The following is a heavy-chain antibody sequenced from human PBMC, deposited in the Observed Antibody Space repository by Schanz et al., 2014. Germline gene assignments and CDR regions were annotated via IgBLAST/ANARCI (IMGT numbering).Heavy chain of an antibody. CDR2: ISPYNGNT. Sequence: QVQLVQSGAEVKKPGASVKVSCKTSGYTFSSYGITWVRQAPGQGLEWMGWISPYNGNTNYAPKVQGRVTMTTDTSTGTAYMELRSLRSDDTALYYCTRAKRFGDMDVWGQGTTVTVSS. CDR3: TRAKRFGDMDV. J-gene: IGHJ6*02. CDR1: GYTFSSYG. V-gene: IGHV1-18*01. D-gene: IGHD3-10*01.